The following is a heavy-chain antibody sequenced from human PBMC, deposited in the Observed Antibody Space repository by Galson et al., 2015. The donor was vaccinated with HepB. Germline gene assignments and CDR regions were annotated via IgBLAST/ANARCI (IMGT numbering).Heavy chain of an antibody. CDR2: INPNSGGT. Sequence: SVEVSCKASGYTFTGYYIHWVRQAPGQGLEWMGWINPNSGGTNYAQKFQGRVTVTRDTSISTAYMELSRLRSDDTAVYYCARDLSGYYLYWGQGTLVTVSS. CDR1: GYTFTGYY. V-gene: IGHV1-2*02. CDR3: ARDLSGYYLY. D-gene: IGHD3-22*01. J-gene: IGHJ4*02.